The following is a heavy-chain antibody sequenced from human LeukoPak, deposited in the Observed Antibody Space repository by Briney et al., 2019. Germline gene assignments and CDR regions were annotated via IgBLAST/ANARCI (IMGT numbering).Heavy chain of an antibody. D-gene: IGHD3-9*01. V-gene: IGHV1-18*01. CDR1: GYSFTSYG. J-gene: IGHJ4*02. CDR3: ARDALGGYFDWLPRYFDY. Sequence: ASVKVSCKASGYSFTSYGISWVRQAPGQGLDWMGWISAYNGNTNYAQKLQGRVTMTTDTSTNTAYMELKSLRSDDTAVYYCARDALGGYFDWLPRYFDYWGQGTLVTVSS. CDR2: ISAYNGNT.